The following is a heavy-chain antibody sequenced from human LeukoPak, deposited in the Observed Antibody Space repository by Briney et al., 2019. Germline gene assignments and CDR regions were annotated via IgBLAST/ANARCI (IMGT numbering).Heavy chain of an antibody. J-gene: IGHJ3*02. CDR2: ISWNSGSI. V-gene: IGHV3-9*01. D-gene: IGHD3-22*01. CDR1: GFTFDDYA. Sequence: GGSLRLPCAASGFTFDDYAMHWVRQAPGKGLEWVSGISWNSGSIGYADSVKGRFTISRDNAKNSLYLQMNSLRAEDTALYYCAKLGVVITNAFDIWGQGTMVTVSS. CDR3: AKLGVVITNAFDI.